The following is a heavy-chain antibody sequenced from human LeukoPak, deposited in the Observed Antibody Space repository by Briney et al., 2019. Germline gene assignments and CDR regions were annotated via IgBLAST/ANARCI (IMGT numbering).Heavy chain of an antibody. Sequence: ASVKVSCKASDYTFTSYGISWVRQAPGQGLEWMGWISAYNGNTKYAQKLQGRVTMTTDTSTSTAYMELRSLRSDDTAVYYCAREPYTGYCSSTSCHNWFDPWGQGTLVTVSS. D-gene: IGHD2-2*01. CDR2: ISAYNGNT. CDR3: AREPYTGYCSSTSCHNWFDP. CDR1: DYTFTSYG. J-gene: IGHJ5*02. V-gene: IGHV1-18*01.